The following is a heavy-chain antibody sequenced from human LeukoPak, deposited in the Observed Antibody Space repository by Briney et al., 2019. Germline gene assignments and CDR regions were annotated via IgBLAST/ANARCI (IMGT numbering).Heavy chain of an antibody. J-gene: IGHJ6*03. CDR2: MNPNSGNT. D-gene: IGHD3-9*01. V-gene: IGHV1-8*02. CDR3: ATTAIFRHMDV. Sequence: ASVKVSCKSSGYTFTSYDINWVRQATGQGLEWMGWMNPNSGNTGYAQKFQGRVTMTEDTSTDTAYMELSSLRSEDTAVYYCATTAIFRHMDVWGKGTTVTVSS. CDR1: GYTFTSYD.